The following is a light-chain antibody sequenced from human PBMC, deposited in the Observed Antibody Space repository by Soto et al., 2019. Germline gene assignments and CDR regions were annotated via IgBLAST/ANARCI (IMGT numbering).Light chain of an antibody. CDR2: DVS. CDR3: QQRSTFT. V-gene: IGKV3-15*01. J-gene: IGKJ4*01. Sequence: EIVMTQSPAALSVSPGERATLSCRAGQGVTTNFAWYQQKSGQSPRLLIYDVSIRATGVPARFSGTGSETDFTLTISGLQSEDSAVYFCQQRSTFTFGGGTKVEIK. CDR1: QGVTTN.